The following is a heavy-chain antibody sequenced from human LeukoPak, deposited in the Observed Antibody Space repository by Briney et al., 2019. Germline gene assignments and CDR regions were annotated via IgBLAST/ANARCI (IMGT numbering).Heavy chain of an antibody. CDR2: INHSGST. CDR1: GGSFSGYY. CDR3: ARVPLRFLSWFDP. J-gene: IGHJ5*02. Sequence: SETLPLTCAVYGGSFSGYYWSWIRQPPGKGLEWIGEINHSGSTNYNPSLKSRVTISVDTSKSQFSLKLSSVTAADTAVYYCARVPLRFLSWFDPWGQGTLVTVSS. V-gene: IGHV4-34*01. D-gene: IGHD3-3*01.